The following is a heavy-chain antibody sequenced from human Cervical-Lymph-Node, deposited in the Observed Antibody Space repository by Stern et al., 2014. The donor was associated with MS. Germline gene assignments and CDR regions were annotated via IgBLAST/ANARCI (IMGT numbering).Heavy chain of an antibody. CDR3: ARERQQYCNSEGCSYWYFDL. V-gene: IGHV4-4*02. Sequence: QVQLQESGPGLVKPSGTLSLTCAVSGGSVSSTNWWSWVRQSPGKGLEWIGNIYHSGASNYRPSLRSRVSISLDNSKNHLSLHLTSVTAADTAVYYCARERQQYCNSEGCSYWYFDLWGRGTLVTFSS. CDR1: GGSVSSTNW. CDR2: IYHSGAS. J-gene: IGHJ2*01. D-gene: IGHD2/OR15-2a*01.